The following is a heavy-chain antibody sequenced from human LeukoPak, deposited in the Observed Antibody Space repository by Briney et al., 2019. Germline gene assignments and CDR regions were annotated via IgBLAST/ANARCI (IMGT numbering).Heavy chain of an antibody. V-gene: IGHV1-69*02. J-gene: IGHJ4*02. CDR2: IIPILGIV. D-gene: IGHD3-22*01. CDR3: ASRYYDSSDYYKYYFDY. CDR1: GGTFSSYP. Sequence: SAKVSCKASGGTFSSYPISWVRRAPGQGLELMGRIIPILGIVNYAQKFQGRVTITADKSTTTAYMELSSLRSEDTAVYFCASRYYDSSDYYKYYFDYWGQGTLVTVSS.